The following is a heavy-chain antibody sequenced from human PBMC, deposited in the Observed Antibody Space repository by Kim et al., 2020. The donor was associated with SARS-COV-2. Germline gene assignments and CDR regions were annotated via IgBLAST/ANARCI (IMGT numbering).Heavy chain of an antibody. CDR1: GYTFTSLD. V-gene: IGHV1-8*01. D-gene: IGHD3-3*01. CDR2: MSPSRGET. J-gene: IGHJ4*02. Sequence: ASVKVSCKASGYTFTSLDVNWVRQAPGQGLEWMGGMSPSRGETGSGHEFQGRVTMTRDTSTSTAYMELTGLTFEDTAVYFFARGMEAGVDYWGQGTLVTVSS. CDR3: ARGMEAGVDY.